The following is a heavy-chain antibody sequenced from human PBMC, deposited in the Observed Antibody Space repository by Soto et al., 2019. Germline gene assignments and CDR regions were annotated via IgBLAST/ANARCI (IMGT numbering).Heavy chain of an antibody. D-gene: IGHD6-13*01. J-gene: IGHJ4*02. V-gene: IGHV3-30*18. Sequence: QVQLVESGGGVVQPGRSLRLSCAASGFTFSSYGMHWVRQAPGKGLEWVAVISYDGSNKYYADSVKGRFTISRDNSKNTLYLQMNSLRAEDTAVYYCAKDTELAPYYFDYWGQGTLVTVSS. CDR2: ISYDGSNK. CDR3: AKDTELAPYYFDY. CDR1: GFTFSSYG.